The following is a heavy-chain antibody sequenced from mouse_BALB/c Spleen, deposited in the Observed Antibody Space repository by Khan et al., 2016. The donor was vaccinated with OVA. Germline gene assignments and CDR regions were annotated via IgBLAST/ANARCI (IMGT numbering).Heavy chain of an antibody. CDR3: ARFHGGY. CDR2: INTYTGEP. J-gene: IGHJ2*01. Sequence: QIQLVQSGPDLKKPGETVKISCKASGYTFTDYVMNWVKQAPGKGLKWMGWINTYTGEPTYADDFKGRFAFSLETSASTAYLQINNLKNEDTATYLCARFHGGYWGQGTTLTVSS. CDR1: GYTFTDYV. V-gene: IGHV9-3-1*01.